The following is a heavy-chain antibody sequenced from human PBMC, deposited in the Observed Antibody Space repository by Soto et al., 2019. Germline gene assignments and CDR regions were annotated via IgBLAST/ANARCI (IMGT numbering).Heavy chain of an antibody. CDR1: GYTFTSYY. CDR2: INPSGGST. Sequence: QVQLVQSGAEVKKPGASVKVSCKASGYTFTSYYMHWVRQAPGQGLEWMGIINPSGGSTSYAQKCEGRVIMPRDTSTSPVYVELGSLTSGDTAVYYCARDAVERHLSWFAPWGRGTLVTVSS. CDR3: ARDAVERHLSWFAP. D-gene: IGHD1-1*01. J-gene: IGHJ5*02. V-gene: IGHV1-46*01.